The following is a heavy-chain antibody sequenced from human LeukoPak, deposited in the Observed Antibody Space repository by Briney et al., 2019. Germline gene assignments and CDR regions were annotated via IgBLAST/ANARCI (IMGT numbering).Heavy chain of an antibody. D-gene: IGHD3-10*01. V-gene: IGHV3-7*01. CDR3: ARDSSMVRGVIKPEDGY. CDR1: GFTFSSYW. Sequence: GGSLRLSCAASGFTFSSYWMSLVRQAPGKGLEWVANIKQDGSEKYYVDSVKGRFTISRDNAKNSLYLQMNSLRAEDTAVYYCARDSSMVRGVIKPEDGYWGQGTLVTVSS. CDR2: IKQDGSEK. J-gene: IGHJ4*02.